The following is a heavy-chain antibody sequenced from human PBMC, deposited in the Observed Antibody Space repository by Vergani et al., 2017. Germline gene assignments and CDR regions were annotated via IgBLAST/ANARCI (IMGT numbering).Heavy chain of an antibody. CDR1: GFTFDTYT. V-gene: IGHV3-23*04. CDR2: ISSGGGDI. D-gene: IGHD3-10*01. J-gene: IGHJ1*01. Sequence: EVQLVESGGGLVQPGRSRRLSCAGAGFTFDTYTMAYVRQAPGKGLEWVATISSGGGDIFYADSVKGRFTISRDNSKNTLFLQMNSLKDEDTAVYYCTTAWGLYYLHGEYFQYWGRGTLVSVSS. CDR3: TTAWGLYYLHGEYFQY.